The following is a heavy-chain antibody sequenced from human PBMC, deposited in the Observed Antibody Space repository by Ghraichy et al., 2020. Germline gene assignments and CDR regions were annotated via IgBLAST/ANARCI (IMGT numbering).Heavy chain of an antibody. CDR1: GFTFSSYW. CDR2: INSDGSST. Sequence: GGSLRLSCAASGFTFSSYWMHWVRQAPGKGLVWVSRINSDGSSTSYADSVKGRFTISRDNAKNTLYLQMNSLRAEDTAVYYCARESGSSLNAFDIWGQGTMVTVSS. V-gene: IGHV3-74*01. CDR3: ARESGSSLNAFDI. J-gene: IGHJ3*02. D-gene: IGHD1-26*01.